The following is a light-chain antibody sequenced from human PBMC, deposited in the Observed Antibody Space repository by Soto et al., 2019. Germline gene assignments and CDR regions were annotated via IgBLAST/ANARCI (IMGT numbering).Light chain of an antibody. CDR2: AAS. J-gene: IGKJ5*01. V-gene: IGKV3-20*01. Sequence: IVLTQSPGTLSLTPGERATLSCRASQSVSSSYLAWYQQKPGRAPRLLIFAASSRATGIPDRFSGSGSGTDFTLTINSLQPEDFATYYCQQSYSTSITFGQGTRLEI. CDR3: QQSYSTSIT. CDR1: QSVSSSY.